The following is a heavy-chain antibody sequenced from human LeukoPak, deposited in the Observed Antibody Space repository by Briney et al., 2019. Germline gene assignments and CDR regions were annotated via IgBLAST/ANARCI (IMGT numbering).Heavy chain of an antibody. D-gene: IGHD2-2*01. CDR3: ASLIVVVPAAMRSDPFDI. V-gene: IGHV3-7*01. CDR2: IQQDGSEE. Sequence: GGSLRLSCAASGFTFSSYWMSWVRQAPGKGLEWVANIQQDGSEEYYVDSVKGRFTISRDNAKNSLYLQMNSLRAEDTAVYYCASLIVVVPAAMRSDPFDIWGQGTMVTVSS. CDR1: GFTFSSYW. J-gene: IGHJ3*02.